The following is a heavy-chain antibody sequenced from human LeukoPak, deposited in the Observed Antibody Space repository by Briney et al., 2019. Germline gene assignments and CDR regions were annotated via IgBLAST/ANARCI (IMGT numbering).Heavy chain of an antibody. CDR2: ISGSGGST. CDR3: AKGTKGGYSYGYR. Sequence: GGSLRLSCAASGFTFSSYAMSWVRQAPGKGLEWVSGISGSGGSTYYADSVKGRFTISRDNSKNTPYLQMNSLRAEDTAVYYSAKGTKGGYSYGYRWGQGTLVTVSS. D-gene: IGHD5-18*01. CDR1: GFTFSSYA. J-gene: IGHJ4*02. V-gene: IGHV3-23*01.